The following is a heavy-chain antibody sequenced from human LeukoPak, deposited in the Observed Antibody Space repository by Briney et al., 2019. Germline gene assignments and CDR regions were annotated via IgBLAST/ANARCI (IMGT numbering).Heavy chain of an antibody. CDR1: GYTFTSYD. CDR2: MDGNSGKT. Sequence: ASVKVSCKTSGYTFTSYDINWVRQVTGQGLEWVGGMDGNSGKTVYAQNFLGRVTITRNTSISTAYMELSSLRSEDTAVYYCARLYYYASSGYDALDIWGQGTMVAVSS. V-gene: IGHV1-8*01. D-gene: IGHD3-22*01. CDR3: ARLYYYASSGYDALDI. J-gene: IGHJ3*02.